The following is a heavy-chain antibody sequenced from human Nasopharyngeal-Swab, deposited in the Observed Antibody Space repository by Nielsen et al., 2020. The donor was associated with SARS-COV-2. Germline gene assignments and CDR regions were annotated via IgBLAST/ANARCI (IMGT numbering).Heavy chain of an antibody. CDR3: AKDEQAI. Sequence: GESLKIPCAASGFTFSSYAMSWVRQAPGKGLEWVSVIYSGGSSTYYADSVKGRFTISRDNSKNTLYLQMNSLRAEDTAVYYCAKDEQAIWGQGTLVTVSS. V-gene: IGHV3-23*03. J-gene: IGHJ4*02. CDR1: GFTFSSYA. D-gene: IGHD1/OR15-1a*01. CDR2: IYSGGSST.